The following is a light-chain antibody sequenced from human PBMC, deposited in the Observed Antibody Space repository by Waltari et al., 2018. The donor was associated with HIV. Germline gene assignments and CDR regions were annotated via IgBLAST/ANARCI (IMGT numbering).Light chain of an antibody. CDR3: QQYYSLPFT. J-gene: IGKJ3*01. V-gene: IGKV4-1*01. Sequence: IVMALFPDALVVSLGERDTINGKSSHSFLYSSSSKNYLAWYQQKPGQSPKLLIYWASTRESGVPDRFSGGGSGTDFTLTISSLQAEDVAVYYCQQYYSLPFTFGPGTKVDIK. CDR2: WAS. CDR1: HSFLYSSSSKNY.